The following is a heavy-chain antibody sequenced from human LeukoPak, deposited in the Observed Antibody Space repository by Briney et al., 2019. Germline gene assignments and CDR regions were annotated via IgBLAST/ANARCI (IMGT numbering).Heavy chain of an antibody. CDR3: ARCPYGSGSAIDY. V-gene: IGHV1-2*02. J-gene: IGHJ4*02. D-gene: IGHD3-10*01. Sequence: GASVKVSCKASGYTFTGYYMHWVRQAPGQGLEWMGWINPNSGGTNYAQKFQGRVTMTRDTSISTAYMELSRLRSDDTAVYYCARCPYGSGSAIDYWGQGTLVTVSS. CDR2: INPNSGGT. CDR1: GYTFTGYY.